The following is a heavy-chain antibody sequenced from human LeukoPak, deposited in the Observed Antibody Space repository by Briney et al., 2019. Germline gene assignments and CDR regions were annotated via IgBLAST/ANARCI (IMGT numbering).Heavy chain of an antibody. V-gene: IGHV3-30*03. D-gene: IGHD1-26*01. CDR3: ARRRIVGSTDDAFDI. CDR1: GFTFSSYS. J-gene: IGHJ3*02. CDR2: ISSYGNTK. Sequence: GGSLRLSCAASGFTFSSYSMNWVRQAPGKGLEWAAVISSYGNTKYYADSVKGRFTISRDNSNNTLYLQMNSLRADDTAIYYCARRRIVGSTDDAFDIWGQGTMVTLSS.